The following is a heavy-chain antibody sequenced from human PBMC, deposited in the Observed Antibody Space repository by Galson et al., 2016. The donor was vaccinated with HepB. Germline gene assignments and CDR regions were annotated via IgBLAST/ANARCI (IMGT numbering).Heavy chain of an antibody. CDR3: ATYLGGIVRASDY. CDR1: GFTFSNYW. CDR2: ITIDGSTT. D-gene: IGHD1-26*01. J-gene: IGHJ4*02. V-gene: IGHV3-74*01. Sequence: CAASGFTFSNYWMHWVRQAPGKGLVWVSHITIDGSTTTYADSVKGRFTISRDNAKNTLYLQMNSLRAEDTAVYYCATYLGGIVRASDYWGQGTLVTVSS.